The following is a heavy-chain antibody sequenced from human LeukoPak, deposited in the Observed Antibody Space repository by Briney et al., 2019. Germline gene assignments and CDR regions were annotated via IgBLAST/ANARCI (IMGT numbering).Heavy chain of an antibody. Sequence: SVKVSCKASGGTLSSYAISWVRQAPGQGLEWMGRIIPIFGTANYAQKFQGRVTITTDESTSTAYMELSSLRSEDTAVYYCARGTYYGDKRGRLNWSDPWGQGTLVTVSS. CDR1: GGTLSSYA. V-gene: IGHV1-69*05. CDR2: IIPIFGTA. J-gene: IGHJ5*02. D-gene: IGHD4-17*01. CDR3: ARGTYYGDKRGRLNWSDP.